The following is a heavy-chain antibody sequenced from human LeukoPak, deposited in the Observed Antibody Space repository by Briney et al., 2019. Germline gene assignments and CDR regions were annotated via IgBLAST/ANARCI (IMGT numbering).Heavy chain of an antibody. CDR2: INPSGGST. D-gene: IGHD2-8*01. Sequence: ASVKVSCKASGYTFTSYYMHWVRQAPGQGLEWMGIINPSGGSTSYAQKFQGRVTMTRDMSTSTVYMELSSLRSEDTAVYYCARDPVGGVYQPPYYYMDVWGKGTTVTVSS. J-gene: IGHJ6*03. CDR3: ARDPVGGVYQPPYYYMDV. V-gene: IGHV1-46*01. CDR1: GYTFTSYY.